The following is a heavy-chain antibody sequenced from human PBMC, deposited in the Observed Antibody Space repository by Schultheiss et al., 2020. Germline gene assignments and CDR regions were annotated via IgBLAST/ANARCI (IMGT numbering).Heavy chain of an antibody. V-gene: IGHV3-7*01. CDR2: IKEDGSEK. Sequence: GGSLRLSCAASGFTFSSYGMHWVRQAPGKGLEWVANIKEDGSEKHFVDSVKGRFTISRDNAKSSLYLQMNSLRAEDTAVFYCARILSGWYGIDYWGQGILVTVSS. D-gene: IGHD6-19*01. CDR3: ARILSGWYGIDY. CDR1: GFTFSSYG. J-gene: IGHJ4*02.